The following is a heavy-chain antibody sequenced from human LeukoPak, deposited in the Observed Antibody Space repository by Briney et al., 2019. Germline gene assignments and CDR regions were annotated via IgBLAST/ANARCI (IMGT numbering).Heavy chain of an antibody. Sequence: QTGGSLRLSCAASGFTFSSYEMNWVRQAPGKGLEWVSYISSSGNAIYYADSVKGRFTISRDNSKNTLYLQMNSLRAEDTAVYYCAKDAGNWGSTKYYFDYWGQGTLVTVSS. CDR1: GFTFSSYE. J-gene: IGHJ4*02. CDR3: AKDAGNWGSTKYYFDY. D-gene: IGHD7-27*01. CDR2: ISSSGNAI. V-gene: IGHV3-48*03.